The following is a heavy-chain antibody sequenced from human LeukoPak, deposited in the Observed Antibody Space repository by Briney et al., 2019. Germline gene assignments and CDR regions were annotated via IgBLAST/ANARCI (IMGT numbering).Heavy chain of an antibody. CDR1: GGSISSYY. CDR3: ARVGSFVGQPNV. J-gene: IGHJ4*02. D-gene: IGHD3-10*01. CDR2: IYYSGST. V-gene: IGHV4-59*01. Sequence: TSETLSLTCTVSGGSISSYYWSWIRQPPGKGLEWIGYIYYSGSTNYNPSLKSRVTISVDTSKNQFSLKLSSVTAADTAVYYCARVGSFVGQPNVWGQGTLVTISS.